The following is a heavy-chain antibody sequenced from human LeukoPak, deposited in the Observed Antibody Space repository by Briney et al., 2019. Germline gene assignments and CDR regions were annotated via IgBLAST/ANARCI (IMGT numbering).Heavy chain of an antibody. Sequence: SETLSLTCAVYGGSFSGYYWSWIRQPPGKGLEWIGEINHSGSTNHNPSLKSRVTISVDTSKNQFSLKLSSVTAADTAVYYCARPLSSSSFYYYYGMDVWGQGTTVTVSS. J-gene: IGHJ6*02. D-gene: IGHD6-6*01. CDR1: GGSFSGYY. CDR3: ARPLSSSSFYYYYGMDV. V-gene: IGHV4-34*01. CDR2: INHSGST.